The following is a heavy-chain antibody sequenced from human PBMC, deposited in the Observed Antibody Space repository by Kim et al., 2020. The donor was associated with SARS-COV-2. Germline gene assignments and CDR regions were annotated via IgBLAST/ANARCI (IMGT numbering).Heavy chain of an antibody. CDR3: ARGYDYIWGSYREYYYYYMDV. Sequence: SVNVSCKASGGTFSSYAISWVRQAPGQGLEWVGGIIPIFGTANYAQKFQGRVTITADESTSTAYMELSSLRSEDTAVYYCARGYDYIWGSYREYYYYYMDVWGKGTTVTVSS. V-gene: IGHV1-69*13. CDR2: IIPIFGTA. CDR1: GGTFSSYA. J-gene: IGHJ6*03. D-gene: IGHD3-16*02.